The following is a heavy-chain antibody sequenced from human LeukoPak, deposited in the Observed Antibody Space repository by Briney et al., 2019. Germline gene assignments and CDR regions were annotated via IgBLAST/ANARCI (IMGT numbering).Heavy chain of an antibody. Sequence: GGSLRLSCAASGFTFSSYSMNWVRQAPGKGLEWVSSISSSSTYTYYADSVKGRFTISRDNAKNSLYLQMNNLRAEDTAVYYCARGPSGYHNTGGQGTLFTVSS. J-gene: IGHJ4*02. CDR3: ARGPSGYHNT. CDR1: GFTFSSYS. V-gene: IGHV3-21*01. CDR2: ISSSSTYT. D-gene: IGHD5-12*01.